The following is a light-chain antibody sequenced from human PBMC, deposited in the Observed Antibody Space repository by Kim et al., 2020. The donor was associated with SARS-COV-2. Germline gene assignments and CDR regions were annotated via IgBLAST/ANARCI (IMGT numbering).Light chain of an antibody. J-gene: IGLJ2*01. Sequence: SCELTQPPSVSVSPGQTASITCSGDRLGDKYVCWYQQKPGQSPVVVIYQDTKRPSGIPERFSGSNSGNTATLTISGTQAMDEADYYCHVWDSTTTVFGGGTQLTVL. CDR3: HVWDSTTTV. CDR2: QDT. CDR1: RLGDKY. V-gene: IGLV3-1*01.